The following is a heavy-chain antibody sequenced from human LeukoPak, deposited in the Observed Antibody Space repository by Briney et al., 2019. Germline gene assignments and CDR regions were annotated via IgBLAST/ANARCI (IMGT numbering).Heavy chain of an antibody. J-gene: IGHJ2*01. D-gene: IGHD6-25*01. Sequence: PSETLSLTCTVSGGSISSYYWSWIRQPPWKGVAWIGYIYYSGSTNYNPSLKSRVTISVDTSKNQFSLKLSSVTAADTAVYYCARQGGGFWYFDLWGRGTLVTVSS. CDR3: ARQGGGFWYFDL. V-gene: IGHV4-59*08. CDR1: GGSISSYY. CDR2: IYYSGST.